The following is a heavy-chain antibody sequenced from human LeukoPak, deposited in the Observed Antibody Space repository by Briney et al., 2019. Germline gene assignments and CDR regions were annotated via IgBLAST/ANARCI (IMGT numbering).Heavy chain of an antibody. CDR2: ISSSSSYI. D-gene: IGHD4-11*01. V-gene: IGHV3-21*01. CDR1: GFTFSSYS. Sequence: GGSLRLSCAASGFTFSSYSMIWVRQAPGKGLEWVSSISSSSSYIYYADSVKGRFTISRDNAKNSLYLQMNSLRAEDTALYYCARDPYSGLFDYWGQGTLVTVSS. CDR3: ARDPYSGLFDY. J-gene: IGHJ4*02.